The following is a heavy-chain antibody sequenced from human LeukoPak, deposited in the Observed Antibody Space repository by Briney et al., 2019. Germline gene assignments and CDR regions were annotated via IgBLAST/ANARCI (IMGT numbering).Heavy chain of an antibody. D-gene: IGHD4-23*01. Sequence: PSETLSLTCAVSGGSISSGGYSWSWIRQPPGKGLEWIGYIYHSGSTYYNPSLKSRVTISVDRSENQFSLKLSSVTAADTAAYYCAREAHGGNYFDYWGQGTLVTVSS. J-gene: IGHJ4*02. CDR1: GGSISSGGYS. CDR3: AREAHGGNYFDY. CDR2: IYHSGST. V-gene: IGHV4-30-2*01.